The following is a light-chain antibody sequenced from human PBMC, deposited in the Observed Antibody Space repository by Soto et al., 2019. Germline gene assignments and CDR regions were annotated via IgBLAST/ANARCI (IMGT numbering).Light chain of an antibody. CDR1: SGHSTNA. Sequence: QPVLTQSPSASASLGASVKLTCTLSSGHSTNAIAWHQQQPEKGPRYLMNLNNDGSHSKGDGIPDRFSGSSSGAERYLTISSLQSEDEADSYCQTWGNGVVIFGGGTKLTVL. CDR3: QTWGNGVVI. V-gene: IGLV4-69*01. J-gene: IGLJ2*01. CDR2: LNNDGSH.